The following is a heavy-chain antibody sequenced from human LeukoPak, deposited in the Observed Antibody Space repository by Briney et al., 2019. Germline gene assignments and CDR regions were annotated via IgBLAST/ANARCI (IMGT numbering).Heavy chain of an antibody. Sequence: GGSLRLSCAASGFTVSSNAMSWVRQAPGKGLEWVSTIYGGGSTYYADSVKGRFTISRDNSKNTLYLQMNSLRAEDTAVYYCATRYIFDYLGYWGQGTPVTVSS. D-gene: IGHD3-16*01. CDR1: GFTVSSNA. CDR3: ATRYIFDYLGY. CDR2: IYGGGST. V-gene: IGHV3-53*01. J-gene: IGHJ4*02.